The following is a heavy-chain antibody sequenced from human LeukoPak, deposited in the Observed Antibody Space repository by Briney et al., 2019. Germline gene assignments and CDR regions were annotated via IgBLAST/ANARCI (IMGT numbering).Heavy chain of an antibody. J-gene: IGHJ6*03. CDR1: GFTFSTYW. V-gene: IGHV3-74*01. Sequence: GGSLRLSCAASGFTFSTYWMHWVRQAPGKGRVWLSRIKTDGTITTYADSVKGRFTISRDNAKSTLYLQMNSLRVEDTAVYYCARGGGANYNMDVWGKGTTVTVSS. CDR2: IKTDGTIT. CDR3: ARGGGANYNMDV. D-gene: IGHD3-16*01.